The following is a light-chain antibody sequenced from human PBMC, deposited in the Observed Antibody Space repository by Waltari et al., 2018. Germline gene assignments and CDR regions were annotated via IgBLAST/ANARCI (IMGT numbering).Light chain of an antibody. Sequence: SSQLPQPSSVSLSPGQTASITCSGAAFTQHYLCWYQLKPGLAPVMVLYKDTRRPSGIAERFSASTSGTTVTLTISGVQAEDEADYYCHSSDMTGTWVFGGGTRLTVL. CDR1: AFTQHY. V-gene: IGLV3-25*03. CDR2: KDT. CDR3: HSSDMTGTWV. J-gene: IGLJ3*02.